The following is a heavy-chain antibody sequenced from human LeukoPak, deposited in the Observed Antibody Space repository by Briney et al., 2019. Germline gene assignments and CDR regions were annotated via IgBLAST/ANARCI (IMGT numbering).Heavy chain of an antibody. J-gene: IGHJ4*02. CDR1: GDSISSSSWY. CDR3: ARAYNYGSGSYSAFPY. Sequence: SETLSLTCTVSGDSISSSSWYWGWIRQPPGKGLEWIGYIYYSGSTNYNYNPSLKSRVTLSVDTSKNHFSLKLSSVTAADTAVYYCARAYNYGSGSYSAFPYWGQGTLVTVSS. V-gene: IGHV4-61*03. D-gene: IGHD3-10*01. CDR2: IYYSGST.